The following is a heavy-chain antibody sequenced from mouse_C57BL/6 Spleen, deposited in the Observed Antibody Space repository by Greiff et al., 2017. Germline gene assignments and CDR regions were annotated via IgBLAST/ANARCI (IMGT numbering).Heavy chain of an antibody. Sequence: QVQLQQSGAELARPGASVKMSCKASGYTFTSYTMHWVKQRPGQGLEWIGYINPSSGYTKYNQKFKDKATLTADKSSSTAYMQLSSLTSEDSAVYYCARSGSNYNYDAMDYWGQGTSVTVSS. V-gene: IGHV1-4*01. CDR2: INPSSGYT. CDR3: ARSGSNYNYDAMDY. CDR1: GYTFTSYT. J-gene: IGHJ4*01. D-gene: IGHD2-5*01.